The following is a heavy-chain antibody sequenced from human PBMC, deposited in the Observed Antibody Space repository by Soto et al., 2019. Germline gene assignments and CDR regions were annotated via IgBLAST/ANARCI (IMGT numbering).Heavy chain of an antibody. CDR3: ARDPGNRNDVSYWFDT. Sequence: SETLSLTCAVSGGSISSSNWWSWVRLPPGKGLEWIGEIYHSGSTNYNPSLKSRVTISVDKSKNQFSLKLSSVTAADTAVYYCARDPGNRNDVSYWFDTWGQGTLVTVSS. D-gene: IGHD1-1*01. CDR1: GGSISSSNW. J-gene: IGHJ5*02. V-gene: IGHV4-4*02. CDR2: IYHSGST.